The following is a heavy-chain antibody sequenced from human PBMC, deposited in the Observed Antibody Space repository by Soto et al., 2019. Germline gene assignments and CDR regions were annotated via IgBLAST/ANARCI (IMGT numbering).Heavy chain of an antibody. CDR3: ARRRGFPYYYGMDV. V-gene: IGHV4-30-2*01. D-gene: IGHD5-12*01. CDR1: GGSISSGGYS. J-gene: IGHJ6*02. Sequence: QLQLQESGSGLVKPSQTLALNCAVSGGSISSGGYSWSWIRQPPGKCLEWIGYLYHSGSTYYNPSRKSRVTIAVDRSKTQFSLKLSSVTAADTAVYYCARRRGFPYYYGMDVWGQGTTVTVSS. CDR2: LYHSGST.